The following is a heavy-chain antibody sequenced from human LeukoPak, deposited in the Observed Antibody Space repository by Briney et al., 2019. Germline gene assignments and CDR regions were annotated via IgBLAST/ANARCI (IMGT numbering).Heavy chain of an antibody. CDR3: ARGSIWFDP. Sequence: SETLSLTCTVSGGSISSYYWSWIRQPPGKGLEWIGYIYYSGSTNYNPSLKSRVTISVDTSKNQFSLKLSSVTAADTAVYYCARGSIWFDPWGLGTLVTVSS. CDR2: IYYSGST. J-gene: IGHJ5*02. V-gene: IGHV4-59*01. D-gene: IGHD3-3*02. CDR1: GGSISSYY.